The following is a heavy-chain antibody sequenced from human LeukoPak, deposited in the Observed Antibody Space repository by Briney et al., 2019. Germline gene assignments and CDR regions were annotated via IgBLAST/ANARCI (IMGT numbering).Heavy chain of an antibody. V-gene: IGHV4-39*07. CDR3: ARDGMYYYGLGRRGWFDP. J-gene: IGHJ5*02. Sequence: PSETLSLTCTVSGGSISSSSYYWGWIRQPPGKGLEWIGSIYTSGSTTYNPSLKSRVTISGDTSENQFSLKLSSVTAADTAVYYCARDGMYYYGLGRRGWFDPWAQGTLVTVAS. CDR1: GGSISSSSYY. D-gene: IGHD3-10*01. CDR2: IYTSGST.